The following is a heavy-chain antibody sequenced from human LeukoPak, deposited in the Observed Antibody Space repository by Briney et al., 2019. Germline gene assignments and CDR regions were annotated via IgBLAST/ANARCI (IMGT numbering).Heavy chain of an antibody. CDR3: AKGGEGTYDYVWGSYRRDDAFDI. Sequence: GGSLRLSCAASGFTFSSYAMSWVRQAPGKGLEWVSAISGSGGSTYYADSVKGRFTISRDNSKNTLYLQMNSLRAEDTAVYYCAKGGEGTYDYVWGSYRRDDAFDIWGQGTMVTVSS. J-gene: IGHJ3*02. D-gene: IGHD3-16*02. CDR2: ISGSGGST. V-gene: IGHV3-23*01. CDR1: GFTFSSYA.